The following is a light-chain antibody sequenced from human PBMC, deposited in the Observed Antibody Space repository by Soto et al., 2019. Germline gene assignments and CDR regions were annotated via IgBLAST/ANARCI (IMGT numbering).Light chain of an antibody. CDR2: DVT. V-gene: IGLV2-14*01. J-gene: IGLJ1*01. CDR3: SSYTASNSFY. CDR1: STDIGAYIY. Sequence: SVLTQPASVSGSPGQSITISCTGTSTDIGAYIYVSWYQQHPDKAPKLIIYDVTNRPSGVSNRFSGSKSGNTASLTISGLQAEDEADYYCSSYTASNSFYFGTGTKVTVL.